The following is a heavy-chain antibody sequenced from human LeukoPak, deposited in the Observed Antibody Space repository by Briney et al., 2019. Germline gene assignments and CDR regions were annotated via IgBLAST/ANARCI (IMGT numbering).Heavy chain of an antibody. V-gene: IGHV3-9*01. Sequence: GGSLRLSCAASGFTFDDYAMHWVRQAPGKGLVWVSGISWNSGSIGYADSVKGRFTISRDNAKNSLYLQMNSLRAEDTALYYCAKGASGEGYFDYWGQGTLVTVSS. CDR2: ISWNSGSI. D-gene: IGHD4-17*01. CDR3: AKGASGEGYFDY. J-gene: IGHJ4*02. CDR1: GFTFDDYA.